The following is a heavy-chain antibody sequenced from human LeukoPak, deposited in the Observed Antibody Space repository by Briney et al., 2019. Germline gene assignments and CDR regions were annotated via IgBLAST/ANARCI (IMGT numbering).Heavy chain of an antibody. J-gene: IGHJ4*02. Sequence: SETLSLTCTVSGGSISSYYWSWIRQPPGKGLEWIGYIYYSGSTYYNPSLKSRVTISVDTSKNQFSLKLSSVTAADTAVYYCARESGGYSGYDIDYWGQGTLVTVSS. CDR2: IYYSGST. D-gene: IGHD5-12*01. V-gene: IGHV4-59*01. CDR3: ARESGGYSGYDIDY. CDR1: GGSISSYY.